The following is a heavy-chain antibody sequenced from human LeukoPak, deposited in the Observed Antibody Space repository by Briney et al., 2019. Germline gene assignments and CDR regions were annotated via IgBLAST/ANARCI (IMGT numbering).Heavy chain of an antibody. CDR1: GFTVSSNY. Sequence: GGSLRLSCAASGFTVSSNYMSWVRQAPGKGLEWVSVIYSGGSTYYADSVKGRFTISRDNSKNTLYLQMNSLRAEDTAVYYCARATVPCYYYYGMDVWGQGTTVTVPS. J-gene: IGHJ6*02. CDR2: IYSGGST. CDR3: ARATVPCYYYYGMDV. V-gene: IGHV3-53*01. D-gene: IGHD4-17*01.